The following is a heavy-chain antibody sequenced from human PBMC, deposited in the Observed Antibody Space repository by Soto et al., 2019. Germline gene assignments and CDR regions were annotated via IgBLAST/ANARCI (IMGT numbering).Heavy chain of an antibody. V-gene: IGHV1-3*01. CDR3: GRDSKWDDTSVGMDV. D-gene: IGHD3-22*01. J-gene: IGHJ6*02. Sequence: EASVKVSCTASGYSFTRYSIHWVRQAPGQSLEWMGWTNAGNGNTKYSQKFQGRVTITRDTSASTAYMELSSLRSEDTSVYYCGRDSKWDDTSVGMDVWGQGTKVTVSS. CDR1: GYSFTRYS. CDR2: TNAGNGNT.